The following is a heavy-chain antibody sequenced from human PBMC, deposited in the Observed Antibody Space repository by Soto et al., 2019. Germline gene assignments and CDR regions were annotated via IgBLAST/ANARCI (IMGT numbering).Heavy chain of an antibody. CDR2: INNNGVIT. V-gene: IGHV3-64*01. J-gene: IGHJ5*01. CDR3: ARWLSLTGLDS. CDR1: GFTFSNYD. Sequence: EVLLVESGGDLVQPGGSLRLSCAASGFTFSNYDMHWVRQAPGKGLEYVSAINNNGVITYYANSVKGRFTISRDNSRNTLYLQVGRLRADDTALYSCARWLSLTGLDSWGQGTLVTVSS. D-gene: IGHD3-16*01.